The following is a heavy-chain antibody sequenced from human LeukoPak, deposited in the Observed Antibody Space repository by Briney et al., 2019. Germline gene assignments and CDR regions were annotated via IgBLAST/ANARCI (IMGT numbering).Heavy chain of an antibody. CDR2: VSYDGSTK. CDR3: AKRGRTWDLES. CDR1: GFTFSSYA. Sequence: GGSLRLSCGASGFTFSSYAMHWVRQAPGKGLEWVAVVSYDGSTKYYADSVKGRFTISRDNSKNTVYLQMNSLSTEDTAVYYCAKRGRTWDLESWGQGTLLTVSS. J-gene: IGHJ4*02. V-gene: IGHV3-33*06. D-gene: IGHD3-16*01.